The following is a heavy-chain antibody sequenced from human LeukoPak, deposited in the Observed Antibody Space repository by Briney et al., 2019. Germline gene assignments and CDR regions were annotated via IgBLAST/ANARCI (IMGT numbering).Heavy chain of an antibody. CDR2: ISHDGSDK. CDR1: GFTLKIYP. Sequence: GGSLRLSCAASGFTLKIYPMHWVRQAPGKGLEWLSVISHDGSDKNNADSVKGRFIISRDNSKNTIYPQLNSLRPEDTAMYYCAREGVQTTVDAFDIWGLGTMVIVSS. CDR3: AREGVQTTVDAFDI. D-gene: IGHD4-17*01. V-gene: IGHV3-30*04. J-gene: IGHJ3*02.